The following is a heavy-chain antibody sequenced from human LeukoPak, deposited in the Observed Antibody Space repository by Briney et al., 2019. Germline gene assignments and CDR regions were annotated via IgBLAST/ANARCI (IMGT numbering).Heavy chain of an antibody. J-gene: IGHJ4*02. V-gene: IGHV3-7*01. CDR2: IKQDGSEK. Sequence: AGGSLRLSCAASGFTFSSYWMSWVRQAPGKGLEWVANIKQDGSEKYYVDSVKGRFTISRDNAKNSLYLQRNSLRAEDAAVYYCASPRSSSYYDYWGQGTLVTVSS. CDR1: GFTFSSYW. D-gene: IGHD6-6*01. CDR3: ASPRSSSYYDY.